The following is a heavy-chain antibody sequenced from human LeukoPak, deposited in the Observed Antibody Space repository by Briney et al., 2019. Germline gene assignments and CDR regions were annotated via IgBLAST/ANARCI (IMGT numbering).Heavy chain of an antibody. Sequence: GESLKISCKASGYSFNSNWIGWVRQMPGKGLECMGIINPGDSDIRYNPSFQGQVTISADKSITTAYLQWNSLKASDTAIYYCGRSYSISSEFDYWGQGTLVTVSS. D-gene: IGHD6-6*01. V-gene: IGHV5-51*01. CDR2: INPGDSDI. J-gene: IGHJ4*02. CDR1: GYSFNSNW. CDR3: GRSYSISSEFDY.